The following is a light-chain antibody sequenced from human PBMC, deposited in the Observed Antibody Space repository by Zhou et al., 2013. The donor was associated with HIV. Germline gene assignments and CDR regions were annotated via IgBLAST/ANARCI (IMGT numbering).Light chain of an antibody. J-gene: IGKJ1*01. CDR1: QSLTSW. CDR3: LQYNSNPQT. CDR2: KAS. Sequence: IQLTQSPSSLSASAGDRVTITCRASQSLTSWLAWYQQKPGKAPKLLIYKASTLESGVPSRFSGSGSGTEFTLTISSLQPEDFATYYCLQYNSNPQTFGQGTKVEIK. V-gene: IGKV1-5*03.